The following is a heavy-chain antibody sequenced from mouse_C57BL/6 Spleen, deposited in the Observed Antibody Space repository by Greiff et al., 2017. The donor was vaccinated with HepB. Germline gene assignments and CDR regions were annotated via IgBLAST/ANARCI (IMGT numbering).Heavy chain of an antibody. CDR2: ISYDGSN. V-gene: IGHV3-6*01. J-gene: IGHJ2*01. CDR1: GYSITSGYY. Sequence: EVQLQQSGPGLVKPSQSLSLTCSVTGYSITSGYYWNWIRQFPGNKLEWMGYISYDGSNNYNPSLKNRISITRDTSKNQFFLKLNSVTTEDTATYYCARDGYYGSSYDYFDYWGQGTTLTVSS. CDR3: ARDGYYGSSYDYFDY. D-gene: IGHD1-1*01.